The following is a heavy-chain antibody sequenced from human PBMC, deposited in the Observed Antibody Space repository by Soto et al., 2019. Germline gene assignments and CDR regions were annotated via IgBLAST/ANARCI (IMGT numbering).Heavy chain of an antibody. V-gene: IGHV3-30-3*01. Sequence: GGSLRLSCAASGFTFSSYAMHWVRQAPGKGLEWVAVISYDGSNKYYADSVKGRFTISRDNSKNTLYLQMNSLRAEDTAVYYCARAWIQLWLVNYWGQGTLVTVSS. CDR2: ISYDGSNK. J-gene: IGHJ4*02. CDR3: ARAWIQLWLVNY. CDR1: GFTFSSYA. D-gene: IGHD5-18*01.